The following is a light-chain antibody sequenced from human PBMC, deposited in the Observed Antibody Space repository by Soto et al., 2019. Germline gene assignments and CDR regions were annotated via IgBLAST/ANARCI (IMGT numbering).Light chain of an antibody. Sequence: DIVMTQSPDSLAVSLGERATINCKSSQTILYSSNNKNQLAWYQQKPGQPPKLLFYWASTRESGVPDRFSGSESGTDFTLNISSLQAEDVAVYYCQQYYRPPYTFGQGTKLEI. CDR2: WAS. CDR1: QTILYSSNNKNQ. V-gene: IGKV4-1*01. CDR3: QQYYRPPYT. J-gene: IGKJ2*01.